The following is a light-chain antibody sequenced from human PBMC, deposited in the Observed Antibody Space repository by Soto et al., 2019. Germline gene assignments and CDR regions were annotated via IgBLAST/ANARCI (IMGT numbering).Light chain of an antibody. J-gene: IGLJ1*01. Sequence: QSVLTQPASVSGSPGQSIAISCTGTSSDVGGYNYVSWYQQHPGKAPKLMLYDVAIRPSGVSDRFSGSKSGNTASLTISGLQAEDEADYYCTSSTTSSTYVFGTGTKVTVL. CDR2: DVA. CDR3: TSSTTSSTYV. V-gene: IGLV2-14*01. CDR1: SSDVGGYNY.